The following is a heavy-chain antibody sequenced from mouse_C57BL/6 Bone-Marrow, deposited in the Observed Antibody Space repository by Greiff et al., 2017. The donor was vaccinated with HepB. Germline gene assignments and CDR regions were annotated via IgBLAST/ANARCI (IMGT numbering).Heavy chain of an antibody. CDR1: GYTFTSYW. J-gene: IGHJ3*01. Sequence: VQLQQSGTVLVRPGASVKMSCKTSGYTFTSYWMHWVKQRPGQGLEWIGAIYPGNSDTSYNPKFKGKAKLTAVTSASTACMELSSLTTEDSAVYYCAFYDGYPWFAYWGQGTLVTVSA. CDR2: IYPGNSDT. CDR3: AFYDGYPWFAY. V-gene: IGHV1-5*01. D-gene: IGHD2-2*01.